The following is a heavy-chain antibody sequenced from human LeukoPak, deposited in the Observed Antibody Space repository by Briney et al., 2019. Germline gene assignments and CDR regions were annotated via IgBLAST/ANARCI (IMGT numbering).Heavy chain of an antibody. D-gene: IGHD5-18*01. CDR2: IYYSEST. CDR3: AREASGYSYGYYYYYMDV. CDR1: GGSISSGGYY. J-gene: IGHJ6*03. Sequence: SQTLSLTCTVSGGSISSGGYYWSWIRQHPGKGLEWIGYIYYSESTYYNPSLKSRVTISVDTSKNQFSLKLSSVTAADTAVYYCAREASGYSYGYYYYYMDVWGKGTTVTVSS. V-gene: IGHV4-31*03.